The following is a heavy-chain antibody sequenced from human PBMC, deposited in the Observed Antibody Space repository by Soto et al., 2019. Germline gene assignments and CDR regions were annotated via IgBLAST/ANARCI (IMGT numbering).Heavy chain of an antibody. Sequence: PAGSLRLSCAASGFTFSSYSMNWVRQAPGKGLEWVSSISSSSSYIYYADSVKGRFTISRDNAKNSLYLQMNSLRAEDTAVYYCARDRGIAAAGDDYWGQGTLVTVSS. J-gene: IGHJ4*02. CDR2: ISSSSSYI. V-gene: IGHV3-21*01. D-gene: IGHD6-13*01. CDR1: GFTFSSYS. CDR3: ARDRGIAAAGDDY.